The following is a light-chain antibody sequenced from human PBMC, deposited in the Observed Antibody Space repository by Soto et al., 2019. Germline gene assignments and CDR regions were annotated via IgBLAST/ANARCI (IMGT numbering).Light chain of an antibody. V-gene: IGKV1-39*01. Sequence: DIQVTQSPSSLSASVGDRVTITCRASQSISTYLNWYQQKPGKAPKLLIYAASSLQSGVPSRFSGSGSGTDFSLTISSLQPEDFATFYCQQSHSSPPTFGGGTKVEI. CDR3: QQSHSSPPT. CDR2: AAS. J-gene: IGKJ4*01. CDR1: QSISTY.